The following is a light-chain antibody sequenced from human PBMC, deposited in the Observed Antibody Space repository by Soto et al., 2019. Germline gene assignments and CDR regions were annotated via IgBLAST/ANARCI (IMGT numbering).Light chain of an antibody. J-gene: IGLJ1*01. CDR1: SSDVGGYNY. V-gene: IGLV2-8*01. Sequence: QSVLTQPPSASGSPGQSVTISRTGTSSDVGGYNYVSWYQQHPGKAPKLMIYEVSKRPSGVPDRFSGAKSGNTASLTVSGLQADDEADYYCSSYAGSNNLGVFGTGTKVTVL. CDR3: SSYAGSNNLGV. CDR2: EVS.